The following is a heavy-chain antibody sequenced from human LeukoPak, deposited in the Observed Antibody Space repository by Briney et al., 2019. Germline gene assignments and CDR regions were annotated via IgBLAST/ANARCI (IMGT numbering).Heavy chain of an antibody. J-gene: IGHJ4*02. CDR3: ASNSYGYYFQY. V-gene: IGHV4-61*01. CDR2: IYYSGST. CDR1: GAPISSGSYY. D-gene: IGHD5-18*01. Sequence: SETLSLTCTVSGAPISSGSYYWSWIRQPPGKGLEWIGYIYYSGSTNYNPSLKSRVTISVDTSENQFSLKLSSVTAADTAVYYCASNSYGYYFQYWGQGTLVTVPS.